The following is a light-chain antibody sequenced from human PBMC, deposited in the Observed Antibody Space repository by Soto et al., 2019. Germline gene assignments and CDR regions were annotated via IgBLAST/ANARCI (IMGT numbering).Light chain of an antibody. J-gene: IGKJ1*01. V-gene: IGKV3-20*01. CDR2: GAS. CDR1: HNTGSRM. Sequence: EVVLTQSPGTLSLSPGERATLSCRASHNTGSRMLAWYQHKPGQAPRLLIYGASSRATGIPDRFSGSGSGTDFTLTISRLEPEDFAVYYCHQYDSWTFGQGTKVDI. CDR3: HQYDSWT.